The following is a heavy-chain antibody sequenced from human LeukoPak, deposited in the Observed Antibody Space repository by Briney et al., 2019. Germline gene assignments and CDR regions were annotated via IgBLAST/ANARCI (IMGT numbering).Heavy chain of an antibody. D-gene: IGHD2-2*02. Sequence: PSETLSLTCTVSGGSISSSSYYWGWIRQPPGKGLEWIGSIYYSGSTYYNPSLKSRVTISVDTSKNQFSLKLSSVTAEDTAVYYCAKDPGSDVVVPAAIPDYWGQGTLVTVSS. CDR2: IYYSGST. J-gene: IGHJ4*02. CDR1: GGSISSSSYY. V-gene: IGHV4-39*07. CDR3: AKDPGSDVVVPAAIPDY.